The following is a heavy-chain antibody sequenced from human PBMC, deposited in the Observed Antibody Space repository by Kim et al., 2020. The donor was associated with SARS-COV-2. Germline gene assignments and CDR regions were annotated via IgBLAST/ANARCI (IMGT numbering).Heavy chain of an antibody. CDR2: IYHSGST. J-gene: IGHJ3*02. D-gene: IGHD3-22*01. CDR3: ARPLDGSYDSSGGAFDI. Sequence: SETLSLTCAVSGGSISSSNWWSWVRQPPGKGLEWIGEIYHSGSTNYNPSLKSRVTISVDKSKNQFSLKLSSVTAADTAVYYCARPLDGSYDSSGGAFDIWGQGTMVTVSS. CDR1: GGSISSSNW. V-gene: IGHV4-4*02.